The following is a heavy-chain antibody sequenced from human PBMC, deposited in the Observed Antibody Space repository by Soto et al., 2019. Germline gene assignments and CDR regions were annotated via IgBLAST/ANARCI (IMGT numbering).Heavy chain of an antibody. CDR3: AKVMVKNWFDP. J-gene: IGHJ5*02. D-gene: IGHD5-18*01. V-gene: IGHV3-23*01. CDR2: TSGSGGST. CDR1: GFTFNSYA. Sequence: VGSLRLSCAASGFTFNSYAMSWVRQAPGKGLEWVSATSGSGGSTYYADSVKGRFTISRDNSKNTLYLQMNSLRADDTAVYYCAKVMVKNWFDPWGQGTLVTVSS.